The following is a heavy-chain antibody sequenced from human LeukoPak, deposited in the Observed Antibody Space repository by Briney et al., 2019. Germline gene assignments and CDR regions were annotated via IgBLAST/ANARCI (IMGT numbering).Heavy chain of an antibody. J-gene: IGHJ5*02. V-gene: IGHV4-39*07. CDR2: IYYGGST. CDR3: ARAGRPYYYDSSGWFDP. Sequence: RSSETLSLTCTVSGGSIRRSAYYWGWIRQPPGKGLEWIGSIYYGGSTYYNPSLKSRVTISIDTSKNQFSLKLSSVTAADTAVYYCARAGRPYYYDSSGWFDPWGQGTLVTVSS. D-gene: IGHD3-22*01. CDR1: GGSIRRSAYY.